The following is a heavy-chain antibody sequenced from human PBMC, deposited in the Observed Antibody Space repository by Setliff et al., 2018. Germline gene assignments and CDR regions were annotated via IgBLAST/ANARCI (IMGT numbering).Heavy chain of an antibody. CDR2: IYTGEDST. D-gene: IGHD3-16*02. CDR3: AKSPVRFGIDVVIPSYFDS. Sequence: GGSLRLSCAASGFTFSSYAMNWVRQAPGKGLEWVSVIYTGEDSTYYADSVKGRFTVSRDNTKNALFLQMNDLRADDTAIYYCAKSPVRFGIDVVIPSYFDSWGPGAQVTVSS. V-gene: IGHV3-23*03. CDR1: GFTFSSYA. J-gene: IGHJ4*02.